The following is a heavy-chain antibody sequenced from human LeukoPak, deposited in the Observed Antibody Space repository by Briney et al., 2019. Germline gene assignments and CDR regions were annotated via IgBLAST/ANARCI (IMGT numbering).Heavy chain of an antibody. CDR1: GGSISGHY. CDR2: IYYSGST. V-gene: IGHV4-59*11. Sequence: SETLSLTCTVSGGSISGHYWSWIRQPPGKGLEWNGYIYYSGSTNYNPSLKSRVTISVDTSKNQFSLKLSSVTAADTAVYYCALYFTSSFSWFDPWGQGTLVTVSS. CDR3: ALYFTSSFSWFDP. J-gene: IGHJ5*02. D-gene: IGHD6-6*01.